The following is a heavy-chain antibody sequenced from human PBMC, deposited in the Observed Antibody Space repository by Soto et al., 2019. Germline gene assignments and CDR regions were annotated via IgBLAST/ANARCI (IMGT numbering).Heavy chain of an antibody. Sequence: SETLSLTCAVYGGSFSGYYWSWIRQPPGKGLEWIGEINHSGSTNYNPSLKSRVTISVDTSKNQFSLKLSSVTAADTAVYYCARGYVSGRWYYYYAMDVWGQGTTVTVSS. CDR3: ARGYVSGRWYYYYAMDV. CDR1: GGSFSGYY. D-gene: IGHD3-10*01. CDR2: INHSGST. J-gene: IGHJ6*02. V-gene: IGHV4-34*01.